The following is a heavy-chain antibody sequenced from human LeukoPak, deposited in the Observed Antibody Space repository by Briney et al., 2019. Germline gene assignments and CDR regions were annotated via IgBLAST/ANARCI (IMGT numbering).Heavy chain of an antibody. V-gene: IGHV1-24*01. CDR1: GYTLTELS. CDR2: FDPEDGET. CDR3: ARGRSYCGGDCYPLDY. D-gene: IGHD2-21*01. Sequence: ASVNVSCKVSGYTLTELSMHWVRQAPGKGLEWMGGFDPEDGETIYAQKFQGRVTMTEDTSTDTAYMELRSLRSDDTAVYYCARGRSYCGGDCYPLDYWGQGTTVTVSS. J-gene: IGHJ4*03.